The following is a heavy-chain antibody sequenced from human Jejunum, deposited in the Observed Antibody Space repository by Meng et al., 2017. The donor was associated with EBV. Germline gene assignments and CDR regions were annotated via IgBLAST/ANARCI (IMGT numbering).Heavy chain of an antibody. V-gene: IGHV3-30*03. CDR1: GFTFRDDG. CDR3: ARGNGYSFKV. Sequence: GQGVGAGGGVVQPGGSLRLSCAVSGFTFRDDGMYWVRQAPGKGLEWLAVITHDGTYKYYGDSVKGRFTISRDNSKNTLYVQMKSLSAEDTAVYYCARGNGYSFKVWGQGTLVTVSS. CDR2: ITHDGTYK. D-gene: IGHD5-18*01. J-gene: IGHJ4*02.